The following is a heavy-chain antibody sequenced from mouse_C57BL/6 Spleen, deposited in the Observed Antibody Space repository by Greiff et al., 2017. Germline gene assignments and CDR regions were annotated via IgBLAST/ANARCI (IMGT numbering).Heavy chain of an antibody. V-gene: IGHV1-18*01. J-gene: IGHJ1*03. Sequence: VQLKESGPELVKPGASVKIPCKASGYTFTDYNMDWVKQSHGKSLEWIGDINPNNGGTIYNQKFKGKATLTVDKSSSTAYMELRSLTSEDTAVYYCARSGFITTVVALYWYFDVWGTGTTVTVSS. CDR1: GYTFTDYN. D-gene: IGHD1-1*01. CDR3: ARSGFITTVVALYWYFDV. CDR2: INPNNGGT.